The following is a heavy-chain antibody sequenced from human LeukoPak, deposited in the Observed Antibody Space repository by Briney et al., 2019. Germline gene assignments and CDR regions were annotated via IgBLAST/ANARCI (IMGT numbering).Heavy chain of an antibody. J-gene: IGHJ4*02. V-gene: IGHV1-2*02. Sequence: ASVKVSCKASGYTFTAYYMHWVRQAPGQGREWMGWINPNSGDTNLAQKFQGRVTMTRDSSIRTAYMEVSRLRSDDTAVYYCASGGSLDNWYVGYFDYWGQGTLVTVSS. CDR3: ASGGSLDNWYVGYFDY. D-gene: IGHD1-1*01. CDR2: INPNSGDT. CDR1: GYTFTAYY.